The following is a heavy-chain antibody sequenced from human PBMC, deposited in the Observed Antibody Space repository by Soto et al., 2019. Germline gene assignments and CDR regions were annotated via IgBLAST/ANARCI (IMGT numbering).Heavy chain of an antibody. J-gene: IGHJ6*02. CDR3: ARGGIPPSGYGIAYAMDV. D-gene: IGHD1-26*01. CDR2: IYYSGST. CDR1: GVSISGSRYY. V-gene: IGHV4-39*01. Sequence: SETLSLTCTVSGVSISGSRYYWGWIRQPPGRGLEWIGNIYYSGSTYYTPAPKSRVTLSVDASKNQFSLNLNSVTAADTAVFYCARGGIPPSGYGIAYAMDVWGQGTTVTVSS.